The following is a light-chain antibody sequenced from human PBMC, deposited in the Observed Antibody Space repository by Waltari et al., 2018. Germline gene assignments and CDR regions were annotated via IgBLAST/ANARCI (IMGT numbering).Light chain of an antibody. CDR1: STDVGPYNH. V-gene: IGLV2-14*03. Sequence: QSALTQPASVSGSPGQSITVSRTGTSTDVGPYNHFSWYQQHPGKVPKLMIYDVTKRPSGISYRFSGSKSGNTASLTISGLQVEDEADYYCSSYTTDSTYVFGTGTKVTVL. CDR2: DVT. J-gene: IGLJ1*01. CDR3: SSYTTDSTYV.